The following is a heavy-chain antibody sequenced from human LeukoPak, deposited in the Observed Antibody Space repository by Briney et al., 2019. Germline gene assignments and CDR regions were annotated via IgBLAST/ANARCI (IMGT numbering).Heavy chain of an antibody. D-gene: IGHD3-3*01. V-gene: IGHV4-34*01. Sequence: SETLSLTCAVYGGSFSGYYWSWIRQPPGKGLEWIGEINHSGSTNYNPSLKSRVTISVDTSKNQFSLKLSSVTAADTAVYYCARWRRAETLDYWGQGTLVTVSS. CDR3: ARWRRAETLDY. J-gene: IGHJ4*02. CDR1: GGSFSGYY. CDR2: INHSGST.